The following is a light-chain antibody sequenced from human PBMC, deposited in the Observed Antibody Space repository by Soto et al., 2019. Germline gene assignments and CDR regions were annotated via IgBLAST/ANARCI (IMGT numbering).Light chain of an antibody. J-gene: IGKJ2*01. CDR3: QQDNS. CDR1: QTLNTW. CDR2: DAS. Sequence: DIQMTQSPSTLSVSVGDRVTITCRASQTLNTWLAWYQQKPGKAPKVLIYDASRLQSGVPSRFSGSISGTEFTLTISSLQPDYFATYYCQQDNSFGQGTRLDIK. V-gene: IGKV1-5*01.